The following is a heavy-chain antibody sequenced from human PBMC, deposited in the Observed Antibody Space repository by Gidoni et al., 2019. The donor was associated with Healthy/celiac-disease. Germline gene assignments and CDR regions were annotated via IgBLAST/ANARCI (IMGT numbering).Heavy chain of an antibody. D-gene: IGHD3-16*01. CDR3: ARDRLGGFDY. CDR2: ISSSGSTI. Sequence: EVQLVASGGGLVQPGGSLRLSCAAYGFTFSSYEMNWVRQAPGKGLEWVSYISSSGSTIYYADSVKGRFTISRDNAKNSLYLQMNSLRAEDTAVYYCARDRLGGFDYWGQGTLVTVSS. J-gene: IGHJ4*02. CDR1: GFTFSSYE. V-gene: IGHV3-48*03.